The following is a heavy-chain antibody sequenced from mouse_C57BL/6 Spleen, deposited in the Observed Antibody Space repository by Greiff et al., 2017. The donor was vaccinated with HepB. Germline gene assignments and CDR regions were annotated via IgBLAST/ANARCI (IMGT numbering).Heavy chain of an antibody. J-gene: IGHJ2*01. CDR3: ARLYYYGSGNYFDY. Sequence: LQESGAELVKPGASVKISCKASGYAFSSYWMNWVKQRPGKGLEWIGQIYPGDGDTNYNGKFKGKATLTADKSSSTAYMQLSSLTSEDSAVYFCARLYYYGSGNYFDYWGQGTTLTVSS. CDR1: GYAFSSYW. D-gene: IGHD1-1*01. CDR2: IYPGDGDT. V-gene: IGHV1-80*01.